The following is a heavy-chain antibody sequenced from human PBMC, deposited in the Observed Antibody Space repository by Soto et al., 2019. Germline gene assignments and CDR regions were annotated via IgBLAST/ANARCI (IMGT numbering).Heavy chain of an antibody. CDR2: INPNSGGT. CDR3: AIDSSGYYDAFDI. Sequence: QVQLVQSGAEVKKPGASVKVSCKASGYTFTGYYMHWVRQAPGQGLEWMGWINPNSGGTNYAQKFQGWVTMTRDTSISTASMALSRLRSDDTAVYYCAIDSSGYYDAFDIWGQGTMVTVSS. V-gene: IGHV1-2*04. D-gene: IGHD3-22*01. J-gene: IGHJ3*02. CDR1: GYTFTGYY.